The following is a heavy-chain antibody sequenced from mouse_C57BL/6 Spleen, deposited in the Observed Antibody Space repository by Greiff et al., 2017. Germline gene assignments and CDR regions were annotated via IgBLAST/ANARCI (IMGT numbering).Heavy chain of an antibody. D-gene: IGHD2-3*01. J-gene: IGHJ4*01. CDR2: INSDGGST. CDR3: ARQYDGYCMDD. CDR1: DYEFPSHD. V-gene: IGHV5-2*01. Sequence: EVQLLESGAGLVQPGESLKLSCESNDYEFPSHDMSWVRQTPGKRLELVAAINSDGGSTYYPDTMEIRFIISRDNTTKTLYLQMSSLRSEDTALYYCARQYDGYCMDDWGQGTSVTVSS.